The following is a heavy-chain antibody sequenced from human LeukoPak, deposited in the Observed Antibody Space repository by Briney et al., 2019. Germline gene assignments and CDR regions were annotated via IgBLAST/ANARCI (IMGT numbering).Heavy chain of an antibody. CDR1: GYSFTSYW. Sequence: GESLKISCKGSGYSFTSYWIAWVRQMPGKGLEWMGLIYPGDSNTKYSPSFQGQVTISADNSISTAYLQWSTLKASDTAMYYCARPHFGQSDYWGQGTLVTVSS. CDR2: IYPGDSNT. D-gene: IGHD3-10*01. V-gene: IGHV5-51*01. J-gene: IGHJ4*02. CDR3: ARPHFGQSDY.